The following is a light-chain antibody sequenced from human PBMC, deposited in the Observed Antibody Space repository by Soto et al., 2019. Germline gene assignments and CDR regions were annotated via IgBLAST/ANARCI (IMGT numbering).Light chain of an antibody. V-gene: IGKV3-20*01. CDR1: QSINSRY. CDR3: QQFGSSPGFT. CDR2: GAS. Sequence: EIVLTQSPGTLSLSPGERATLSCRASQSINSRYLAWYQQKPGQAPRLLIYGASSRSTSIPDRFSGSGSGTDFILTISRLEPEDFAVYYCQQFGSSPGFTFGPGTKVDIK. J-gene: IGKJ3*01.